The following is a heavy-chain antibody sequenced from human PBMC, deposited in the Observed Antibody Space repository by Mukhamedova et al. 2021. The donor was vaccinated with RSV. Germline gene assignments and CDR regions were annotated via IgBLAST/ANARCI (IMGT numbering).Heavy chain of an antibody. V-gene: IGHV4-59*01. CDR3: ARGYGMDV. J-gene: IGHJ6*02. Sequence: GLEWIGYIYYSGSTNYNPSLKSRVTISVDTSKNQFSLKLSSVTAADTAVHYCARGYGMDVWGQGTTVTVSS. CDR2: IYYSGST.